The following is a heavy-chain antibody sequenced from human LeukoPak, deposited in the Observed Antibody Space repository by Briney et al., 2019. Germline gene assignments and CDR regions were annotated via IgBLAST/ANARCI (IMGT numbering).Heavy chain of an antibody. CDR3: ARDLGPYDFWSGYSYYGMDV. Sequence: SGGSLRLSCAASGFTFSSYWMSWVRQAPGKGLEWVANIKQDGSEKYYVDSVKGRFTISRDNAKNSLYLQMNSLRAEDTAVYYCARDLGPYDFWSGYSYYGMDVWGQGTTVTVSS. CDR2: IKQDGSEK. CDR1: GFTFSSYW. V-gene: IGHV3-7*01. D-gene: IGHD3-3*01. J-gene: IGHJ6*02.